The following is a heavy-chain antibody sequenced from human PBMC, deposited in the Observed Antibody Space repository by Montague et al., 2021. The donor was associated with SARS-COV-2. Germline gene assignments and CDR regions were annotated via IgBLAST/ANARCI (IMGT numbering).Heavy chain of an antibody. Sequence: SLRLSCAASGFTFTSYAMHWVRHAPGKGLEWVAVISYDGSNKYYADSVKGRFTISRDNSKNTLYLQMNSLRAEDTAVYYCARPRSGSYYSDFDYWGQGTLVTVSS. CDR2: ISYDGSNK. V-gene: IGHV3-30*04. D-gene: IGHD1-26*01. J-gene: IGHJ4*02. CDR1: GFTFTSYA. CDR3: ARPRSGSYYSDFDY.